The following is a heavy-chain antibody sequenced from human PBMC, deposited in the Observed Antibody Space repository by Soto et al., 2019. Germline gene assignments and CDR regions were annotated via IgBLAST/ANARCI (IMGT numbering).Heavy chain of an antibody. CDR1: GGSISSSSYY. J-gene: IGHJ5*02. D-gene: IGHD6-13*01. V-gene: IGHV4-39*07. Sequence: SETPSLTCTVPGGSISSSSYYWGWIRQPPGKGLEWIGSIYYSGSTYYNPSLKSRVTISVDTSKNQFSLKLSSVTAADTAVYYCARDRGIAAVQNWFDPWGQGTLVTVSS. CDR3: ARDRGIAAVQNWFDP. CDR2: IYYSGST.